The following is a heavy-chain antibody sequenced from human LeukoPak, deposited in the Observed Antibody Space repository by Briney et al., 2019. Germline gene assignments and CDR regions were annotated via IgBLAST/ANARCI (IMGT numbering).Heavy chain of an antibody. Sequence: PSETLSLTCTVSGGSISSSSYYWGWIRQPPGKGLEWIGSIYYSGSTYYNPSLKSRVTISVDTSKNQFSLKLSSVTAADTAVYYCARDRSVYYGSGSYLSRNWFDPWGQGTLVTVSS. J-gene: IGHJ5*02. V-gene: IGHV4-39*07. CDR2: IYYSGST. CDR3: ARDRSVYYGSGSYLSRNWFDP. D-gene: IGHD3-10*01. CDR1: GGSISSSSYY.